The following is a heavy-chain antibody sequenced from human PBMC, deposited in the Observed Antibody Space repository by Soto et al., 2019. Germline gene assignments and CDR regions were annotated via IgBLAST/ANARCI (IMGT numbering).Heavy chain of an antibody. CDR3: ASSFIDSSGYYYRYYYYGMDV. CDR2: IIAIFGTA. D-gene: IGHD3-22*01. V-gene: IGHV1-69*01. CDR1: GGTFSSYA. J-gene: IGHJ6*02. Sequence: QVQLVQSGAEVKKPGSSVKVSCKASGGTFSSYAISWVRQAPGQGLEWMGGIIAIFGTANYAQKFQGRVTITADESTSTAYMELSSLRPEDTAVYYCASSFIDSSGYYYRYYYYGMDVWGQGTTVTVSS.